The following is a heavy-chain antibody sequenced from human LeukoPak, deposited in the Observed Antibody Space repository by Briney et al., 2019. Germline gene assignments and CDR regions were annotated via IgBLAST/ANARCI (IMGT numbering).Heavy chain of an antibody. J-gene: IGHJ3*02. D-gene: IGHD5-12*01. CDR1: GYTFTSYY. CDR2: INLSGGST. Sequence: ASVKVSCKASGYTFTSYYMHWVRQAPGQGLEWMGIINLSGGSTTYAQKFQGRITMTRDTSTSTVYMELSSLRSEDTAVYYCARVSLVATSDAFDIWGQGTMVTVSS. V-gene: IGHV1-46*01. CDR3: ARVSLVATSDAFDI.